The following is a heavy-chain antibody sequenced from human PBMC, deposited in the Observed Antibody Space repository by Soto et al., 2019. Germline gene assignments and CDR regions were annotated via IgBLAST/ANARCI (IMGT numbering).Heavy chain of an antibody. CDR2: IYHSGST. V-gene: IGHV4-30-2*01. D-gene: IGHD3-10*01. Sequence: SETLSLTCAVSGGSISSGGYSWSWIRQPPGKGLEWIGYIYHSGSTYYNPSLKSRVTISVDRSKNQFSLKLSSVTAADTAVYYCARFTGSGSSNWFDPWAQGNLVTFSS. J-gene: IGHJ5*02. CDR3: ARFTGSGSSNWFDP. CDR1: GGSISSGGYS.